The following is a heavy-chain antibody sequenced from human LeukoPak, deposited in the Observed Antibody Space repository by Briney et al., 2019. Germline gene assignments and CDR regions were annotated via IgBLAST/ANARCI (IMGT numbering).Heavy chain of an antibody. J-gene: IGHJ6*03. D-gene: IGHD4-17*01. CDR2: IYISGST. V-gene: IGHV4-4*07. CDR3: ASLNRGGYGDSYPYYMDV. Sequence: SETLSLTCTVSGGSISSYYWSWIRQPAGKGLEWIGRIYISGSTDCNPSLKSRVTMSLGTSKNQFSLKLSSVTAADTAVYYCASLNRGGYGDSYPYYMDVWGKGTTVTVSS. CDR1: GGSISSYY.